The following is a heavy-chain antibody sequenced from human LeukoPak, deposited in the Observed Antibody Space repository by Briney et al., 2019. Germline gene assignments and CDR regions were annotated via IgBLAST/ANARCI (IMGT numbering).Heavy chain of an antibody. D-gene: IGHD1-26*01. CDR1: GFTFSDSV. V-gene: IGHV3-73*01. Sequence: GGSLRLSCAASGFTFSDSVMHWVRQASGMGRVWVGRIRSRATSYATVYAASVKGRFIISRDDSKNTAYLQMNSLKTEDTAVYYCATVEVGTVDVFDIWGQGTMVTVSS. J-gene: IGHJ3*02. CDR2: IRSRATSYAT. CDR3: ATVEVGTVDVFDI.